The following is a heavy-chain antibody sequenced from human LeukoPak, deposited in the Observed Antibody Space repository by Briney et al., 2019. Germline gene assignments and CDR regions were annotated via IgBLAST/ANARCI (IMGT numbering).Heavy chain of an antibody. V-gene: IGHV3-49*03. CDR1: GGSISSSDYY. J-gene: IGHJ4*02. CDR2: IRSKTYGGTT. D-gene: IGHD3-9*01. CDR3: TREPYDILTGHFDY. Sequence: LSLTCTASGGSISSSDYYWSWLRQAPGKGLEWVGFIRSKTYGGTTRYAASVKGRFTISRDDSKSIAYLQMNSLRTEDTAVYYCTREPYDILTGHFDYWGQGTLVTVSS.